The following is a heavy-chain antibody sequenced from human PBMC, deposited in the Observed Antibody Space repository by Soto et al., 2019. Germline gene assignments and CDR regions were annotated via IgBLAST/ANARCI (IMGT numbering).Heavy chain of an antibody. CDR1: GGSISSGDYY. Sequence: QVQLQESGPGLVKPSQTLSLTCTVSGGSISSGDYYWSWIRQPPGKGLEWIGYIYYSGSTYYNPSLKSRVTISVDTSKNRFSLKLSSVTAADTAVYYCARVAGYYDSSGYYSGSYYFDYWGQGTLVTVSS. V-gene: IGHV4-30-4*01. CDR2: IYYSGST. CDR3: ARVAGYYDSSGYYSGSYYFDY. J-gene: IGHJ4*02. D-gene: IGHD3-22*01.